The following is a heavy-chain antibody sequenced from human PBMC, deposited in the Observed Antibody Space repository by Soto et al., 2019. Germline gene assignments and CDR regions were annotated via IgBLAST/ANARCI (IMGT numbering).Heavy chain of an antibody. CDR1: GGSISSYY. V-gene: IGHV4-59*08. CDR2: IYYSGST. CDR3: ARHSEECWFDP. Sequence: SETLSLTCTVSGGSISSYYWSWIRQPPGKGLEWIGYIYYSGSTNYNPSLKSQVTISVDTSKNQFSLKLSSVTAADTAVYYCARHSEECWFDPWGQGTLVTVSS. J-gene: IGHJ5*02.